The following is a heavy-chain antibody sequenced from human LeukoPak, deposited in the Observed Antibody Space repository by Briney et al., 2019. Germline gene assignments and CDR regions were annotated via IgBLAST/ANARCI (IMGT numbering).Heavy chain of an antibody. CDR1: GYTFTGYY. Sequence: ASVKVSCKASGYTFTGYYMHWVRQAPGQGLEWMGWISPNSGGTNYAQKFQGRVTMTRDTSITTAYMELSRLRSDDTAVYYCARASWFGELSDAFDIWGQGTMVTVSS. D-gene: IGHD3-10*01. J-gene: IGHJ3*02. CDR2: ISPNSGGT. V-gene: IGHV1-2*02. CDR3: ARASWFGELSDAFDI.